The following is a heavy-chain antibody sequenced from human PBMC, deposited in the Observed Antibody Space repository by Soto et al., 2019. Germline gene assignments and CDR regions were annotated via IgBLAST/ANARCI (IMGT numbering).Heavy chain of an antibody. CDR2: INHSGST. CDR3: ARGLSVQYNWNDETEYYYYMDV. Sequence: PSETLSLTCAVYGGSFSGYYWSWIRQPPGKGLEWIGEINHSGSTNYNPSLKSRVTISVDTSKNQFSLKLSSVTAADTAVYYCARGLSVQYNWNDETEYYYYMDVWGKGTTVTVSS. J-gene: IGHJ6*03. CDR1: GGSFSGYY. D-gene: IGHD1-1*01. V-gene: IGHV4-34*01.